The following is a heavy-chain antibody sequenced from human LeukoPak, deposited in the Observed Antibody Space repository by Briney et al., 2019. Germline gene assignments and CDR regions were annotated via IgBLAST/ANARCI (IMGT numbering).Heavy chain of an antibody. J-gene: IGHJ6*03. D-gene: IGHD3-16*01. CDR2: ISWNSGSI. Sequence: GRSLRLSCAASGFTFDDYSMHWVRQAPGKGLEWVSGISWNSGSIGYADSVKGRFTISRDNSKNTLYLQMNSLRAEDTAVYYCAKGGLDMDVWGKGTTVTVSS. CDR1: GFTFDDYS. CDR3: AKGGLDMDV. V-gene: IGHV3-9*01.